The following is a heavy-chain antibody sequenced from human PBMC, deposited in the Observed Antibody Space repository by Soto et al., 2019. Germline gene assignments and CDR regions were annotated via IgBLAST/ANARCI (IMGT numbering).Heavy chain of an antibody. V-gene: IGHV1-69*01. CDR3: ARAHSSGWSLTDWFDP. CDR1: GGTFSNYA. Sequence: QVQLVQSGAEVKKPGSSVKVSCKASGGTFSNYAISWVRQAPGQGLEWMGGIIPIFGTVNYAQKFQGRVTITADESTSTAYMELSSLRSEDTAVYYCARAHSSGWSLTDWFDPWGQGTLVTVSS. D-gene: IGHD6-19*01. J-gene: IGHJ5*02. CDR2: IIPIFGTV.